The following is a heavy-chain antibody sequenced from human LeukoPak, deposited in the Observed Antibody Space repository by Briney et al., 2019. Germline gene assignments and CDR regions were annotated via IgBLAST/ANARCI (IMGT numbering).Heavy chain of an antibody. CDR3: AKEIYRTYYDILTGYYTPLDY. D-gene: IGHD3-9*01. J-gene: IGHJ4*02. CDR2: ISGDGGST. CDR1: GFTFDDYA. V-gene: IGHV3-43*02. Sequence: GGSLRLSCAASGFTFDDYAMHWVRQAPGKVLEWVSLISGDGGSTYYADSVKGRFTISRDNSKNSLYLQMNSLRTEDTALYYCAKEIYRTYYDILTGYYTPLDYWGQGTLVTVSS.